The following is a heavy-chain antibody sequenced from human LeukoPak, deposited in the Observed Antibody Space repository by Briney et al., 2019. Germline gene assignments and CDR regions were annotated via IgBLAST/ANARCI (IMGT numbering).Heavy chain of an antibody. D-gene: IGHD2-2*02. CDR1: GGTFSSYA. Sequence: GASVKVSCKASGGTFSSYAISWVRQAPGQGLEWMGGIIPIFGTANYAQKFQGRVTITADESTSTAYMELSSLRSEDTAVYYSARDRPRYCSSTSCYILHYYYYGMDVWGQGTTVTVSS. CDR2: IIPIFGTA. CDR3: ARDRPRYCSSTSCYILHYYYYGMDV. V-gene: IGHV1-69*13. J-gene: IGHJ6*02.